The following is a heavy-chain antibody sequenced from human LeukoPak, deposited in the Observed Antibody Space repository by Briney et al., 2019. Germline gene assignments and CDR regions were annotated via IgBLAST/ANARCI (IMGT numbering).Heavy chain of an antibody. CDR1: GGSISSSSYY. CDR3: ARRRASYYYGSGSPRGSIFDY. D-gene: IGHD3-10*01. Sequence: SETLSLTCTVSGGSISSSSYYWGWIRQPPGKGLEWIGSIYYSGSTYYNPSPKSRVTISVDTSKNQFSLKLSSVTAADAAVYYCARRRASYYYGSGSPRGSIFDYWGQGTLVTVSS. J-gene: IGHJ4*02. CDR2: IYYSGST. V-gene: IGHV4-39*01.